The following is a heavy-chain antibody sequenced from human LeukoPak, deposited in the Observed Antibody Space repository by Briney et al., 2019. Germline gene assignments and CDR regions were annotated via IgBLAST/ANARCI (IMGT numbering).Heavy chain of an antibody. V-gene: IGHV4-59*01. D-gene: IGHD3-3*01. CDR1: GGSISSYY. Sequence: KTSETLSLTCTVSGGSISSYYWSWIRQPPGKRLEWVGCIYYSGSTNYNPSLMSRVTISVDTSKNQFSLKLSSVTAADMAVDYCARVSGGYYDFWSCYSNWFDPWGQGTLVTVSS. CDR3: ARVSGGYYDFWSCYSNWFDP. CDR2: IYYSGST. J-gene: IGHJ5*02.